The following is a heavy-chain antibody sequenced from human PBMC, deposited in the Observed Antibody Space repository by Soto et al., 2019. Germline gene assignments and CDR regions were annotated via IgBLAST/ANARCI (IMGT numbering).Heavy chain of an antibody. CDR2: IYYSGST. D-gene: IGHD3-3*01. J-gene: IGHJ4*02. V-gene: IGHV4-39*01. Sequence: SETLSLTCTVSGGSISSSSYYWGWIRQPPGKGLEWIGSIYYSGSTYYNPSLKSRVTISVDTSKNQFSLKLSSVTAADTAVYYCARRLPFYDFWSGYFDYWGQGTLVTV. CDR1: GGSISSSSYY. CDR3: ARRLPFYDFWSGYFDY.